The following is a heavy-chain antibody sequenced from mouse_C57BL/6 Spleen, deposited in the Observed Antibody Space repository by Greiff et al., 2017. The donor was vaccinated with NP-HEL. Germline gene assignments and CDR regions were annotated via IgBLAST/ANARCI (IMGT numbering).Heavy chain of an antibody. CDR3: ARDYYYGSSLYAMDY. Sequence: VQLKESGPELVKPGASVKISCKASGYSFTDYNMNWVKQSNGKSLEWIGVINPNYGTTSYNQKFKGKATLTVDQSSSTAYMQLNSLTSEDSAVYYCARDYYYGSSLYAMDYWGQGTSVTVSS. CDR2: INPNYGTT. J-gene: IGHJ4*01. CDR1: GYSFTDYN. V-gene: IGHV1-39*01. D-gene: IGHD1-1*01.